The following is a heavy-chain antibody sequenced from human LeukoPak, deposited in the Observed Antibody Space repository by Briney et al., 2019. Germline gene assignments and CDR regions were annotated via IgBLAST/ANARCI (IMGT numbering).Heavy chain of an antibody. Sequence: ASVKVSCKASGGTFSSYAISWVRQAPGQGLEWMGGIIPIFGTANYAQKFQGRVTITADESTSTAYMELSSLRSEDTAVYYCARGSELWLGEFRYYFDYWGQGTLVTVSS. CDR2: IIPIFGTA. CDR1: GGTFSSYA. D-gene: IGHD3-10*01. V-gene: IGHV1-69*13. J-gene: IGHJ4*02. CDR3: ARGSELWLGEFRYYFDY.